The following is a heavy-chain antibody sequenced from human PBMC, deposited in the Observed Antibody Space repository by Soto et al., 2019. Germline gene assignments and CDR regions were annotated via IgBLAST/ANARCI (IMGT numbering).Heavy chain of an antibody. D-gene: IGHD1-26*01. J-gene: IGHJ4*02. V-gene: IGHV3-23*01. CDR3: AKRGSGSYYHY. CDR2: ISGSGGST. Sequence: EVQLLESGGGLVQPGGSLRLSCAASGFTFSSYAMNWVRQAPGKGLEWVSVISGSGGSTYYADSVKGRFTISRDNSKYALYLQMNSLRAEDTAVYYCAKRGSGSYYHYWGQGTLVTVSS. CDR1: GFTFSSYA.